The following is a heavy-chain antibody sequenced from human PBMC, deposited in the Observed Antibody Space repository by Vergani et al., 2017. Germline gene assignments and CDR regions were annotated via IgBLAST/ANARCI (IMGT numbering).Heavy chain of an antibody. CDR2: IDHTGRP. CDR1: GGSLTSYH. D-gene: IGHD4-11*01. CDR3: ARLNTETSGHVYYCYYMAV. Sequence: QVQLQQWGGGLLKPSETLSLTCVVNGGSLTSYHWTWIRQSPGEGLEWVGDIDHTGRPDYNPSLKSRLTMSVDKSRNQFSLTLNSVTATDTAIYFGARLNTETSGHVYYCYYMAVWGQGRAVTVS. J-gene: IGHJ6*03. V-gene: IGHV4-34*01.